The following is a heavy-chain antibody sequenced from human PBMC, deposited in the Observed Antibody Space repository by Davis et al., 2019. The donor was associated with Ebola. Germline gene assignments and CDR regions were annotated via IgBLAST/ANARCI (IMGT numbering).Heavy chain of an antibody. D-gene: IGHD3-3*01. CDR3: ARAGFWSGYSNYYYGMDV. V-gene: IGHV3-9*01. CDR2: ISWNSGSI. J-gene: IGHJ6*02. Sequence: SLKISCAASGFIFDDYAMPWVRQAPGKGLEWVSGISWNSGSIGYADSVKGRFTISRDNTKNSLYLQMNSLRAEDTALYYCARAGFWSGYSNYYYGMDVWGQGTTVTVSS. CDR1: GFIFDDYA.